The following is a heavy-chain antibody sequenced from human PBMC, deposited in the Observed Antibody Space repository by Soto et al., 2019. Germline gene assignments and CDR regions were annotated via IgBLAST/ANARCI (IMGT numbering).Heavy chain of an antibody. J-gene: IGHJ6*02. V-gene: IGHV4-31*03. CDR3: ASVDWRGGNCSVGMDV. Sequence: QVRLQESGPGLVKPSQTLSITCNVSGCSISSIVYYWSRIRQQPGMLLEWIGYIYDNGYTYYNPPLKSRVSISADTSKNQSSLTLSSVTAADTALYYCASVDWRGGNCSVGMDVWGQGTKVTVSS. D-gene: IGHD2-21*01. CDR1: GCSISSIVYY. CDR2: IYDNGYT.